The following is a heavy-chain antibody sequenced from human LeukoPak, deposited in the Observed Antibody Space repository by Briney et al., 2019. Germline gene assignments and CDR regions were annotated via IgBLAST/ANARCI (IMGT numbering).Heavy chain of an antibody. CDR2: ISSSGAYI. CDR1: GFTFRSCS. J-gene: IGHJ4*02. D-gene: IGHD3-9*01. V-gene: IGHV3-21*01. CDR3: VRGTEYDILSGKNFGQFYFEY. Sequence: GGSLRLSCAASGFTFRSCSLNWVRQAPGKGLEWVSSISSSGAYIYYADSVKGRFTISRDNGKDSLYLQMNSLRDEDTAVYYCVRGTEYDILSGKNFGQFYFEYWGQGTLVTVSS.